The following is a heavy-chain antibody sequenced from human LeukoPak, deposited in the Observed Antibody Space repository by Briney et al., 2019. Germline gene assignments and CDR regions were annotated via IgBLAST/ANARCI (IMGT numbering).Heavy chain of an antibody. CDR1: GFTFTTYG. CDR3: AKDSNWILFDH. Sequence: GGSLRLSCAASGFTFTTYGMNWVRQAPGKGLEWVSGIGGSGVRTYYADSVKGRFTISRDNARNTVYLQMKSLRHEDTALYYCAKDSNWILFDHWGQGTLVTVSS. V-gene: IGHV3-23*01. D-gene: IGHD2-2*03. J-gene: IGHJ4*02. CDR2: IGGSGVRT.